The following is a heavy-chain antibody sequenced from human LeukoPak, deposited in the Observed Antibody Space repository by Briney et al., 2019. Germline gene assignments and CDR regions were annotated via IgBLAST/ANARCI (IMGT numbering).Heavy chain of an antibody. Sequence: PGGSLRLSCAASGFTFSSYWMSWVRQAPGKGLEWVANIKQDGKGKYYLDSVKGRFTISRDNAKKSLYLQMNSLRAEDTAVYYCARAPTFSGWFDYWGQGTLVTVSS. CDR2: IKQDGKGK. CDR1: GFTFSSYW. D-gene: IGHD6-19*01. J-gene: IGHJ4*02. V-gene: IGHV3-7*01. CDR3: ARAPTFSGWFDY.